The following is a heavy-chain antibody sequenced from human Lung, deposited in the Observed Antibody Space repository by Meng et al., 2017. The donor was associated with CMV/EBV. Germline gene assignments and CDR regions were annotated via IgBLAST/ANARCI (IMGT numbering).Heavy chain of an antibody. CDR2: INPNSGGT. J-gene: IGHJ5*02. V-gene: IGHV1-2*02. D-gene: IGHD3-10*01. Sequence: QVQLGQSGAEVKKPGASVKVSCKASGYTFTGYYMHWVRQAPGQGLEWMGWINPNSGGTNYAQKFQGRVTMTRDTSISTAYMELSRLRSDDTAVYYCAVKVLLWFGEYPEGWFDPWGQGTLVTVSS. CDR3: AVKVLLWFGEYPEGWFDP. CDR1: GYTFTGYY.